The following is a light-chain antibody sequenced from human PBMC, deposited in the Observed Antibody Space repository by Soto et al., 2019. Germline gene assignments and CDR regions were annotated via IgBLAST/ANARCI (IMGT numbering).Light chain of an antibody. CDR1: QSVSSY. CDR3: QQRSNWPPTWT. CDR2: DAS. J-gene: IGKJ1*01. Sequence: EIVLTQSPATLYSSAGERATLSCRASQSVSSYLAWYQQKPGQAPRLRIHDASTRATGIPARFSGSGSGTDFTLTISSLEPEDFAVYYCQQRSNWPPTWTFGQGTKVEIK. V-gene: IGKV3-11*01.